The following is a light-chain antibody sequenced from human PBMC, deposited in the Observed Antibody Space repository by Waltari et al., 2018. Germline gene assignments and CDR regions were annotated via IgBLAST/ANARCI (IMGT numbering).Light chain of an antibody. V-gene: IGLV3-1*01. CDR3: QAWDNNSVL. CDR1: LWGKTY. CDR2: QDN. Sequence: SYELTQAPSVSVSPEQTVSIMCSGVLWGKTYAYWYQHRPGPSPILVIYQDNKLPSGIPERFSGSNSGNTATLTISGTQVMDEAVYYCQAWDNNSVLFGGGTKLTVL. J-gene: IGLJ2*01.